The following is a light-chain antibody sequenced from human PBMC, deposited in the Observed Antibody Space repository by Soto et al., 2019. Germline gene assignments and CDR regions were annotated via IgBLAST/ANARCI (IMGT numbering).Light chain of an antibody. Sequence: ENVLTQSPGTLSLSPGERATLSCRASQSVSRNYLAWFQQKLGQAPRLLIYDASYRATGIPDRFSGSGSGTDFTLTISRLGPEDFAVYYCHQYADSPLTFGGGTRVEIK. V-gene: IGKV3-20*01. J-gene: IGKJ4*01. CDR3: HQYADSPLT. CDR2: DAS. CDR1: QSVSRNY.